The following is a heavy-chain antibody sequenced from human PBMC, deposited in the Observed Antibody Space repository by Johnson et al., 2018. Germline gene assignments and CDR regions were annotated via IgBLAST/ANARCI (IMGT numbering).Heavy chain of an antibody. J-gene: IGHJ1*01. CDR3: ANGTLVGGDIAGGNH. D-gene: IGHD3-16*02. V-gene: IGHV3-30*18. CDR1: GFIFSSYD. CDR2: ISYDGRKR. Sequence: QVQLVQSGGGVVQPGTSLRLSCAASGFIFSSYDMHWVRQVPGKGLGWVSGISYDGRKRYYADSMKGRLTISRDNSKNTVYLQMDSLRGEDTAIYYCANGTLVGGDIAGGNHWGQGTLVHVSA.